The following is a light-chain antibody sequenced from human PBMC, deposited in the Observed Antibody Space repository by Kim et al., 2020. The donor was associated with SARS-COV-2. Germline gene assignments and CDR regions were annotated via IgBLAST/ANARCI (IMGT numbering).Light chain of an antibody. CDR3: QQYGNSLT. CDR1: QSVSSSY. J-gene: IGKJ3*01. V-gene: IGKV3-20*01. CDR2: GAS. Sequence: EIVLTQSPGTLSLSPGERATLSCRASQSVSSSYLAWYQQKPGQAPRLLIYGASSRATGIPDRFSGRGSGTDFTLTIIRLEPEDFAVYYCQQYGNSLTFGPGTKVDIK.